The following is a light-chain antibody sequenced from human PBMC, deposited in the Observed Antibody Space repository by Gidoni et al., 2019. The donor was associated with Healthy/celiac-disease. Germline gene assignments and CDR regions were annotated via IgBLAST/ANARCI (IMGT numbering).Light chain of an antibody. CDR3: QQYNNWPPDT. J-gene: IGKJ2*01. V-gene: IGKV3-15*01. CDR2: GAS. Sequence: EIVMTQSTATLSVSPGERATLSCRASQSVSSNLAWYQQKPGQAPRLLIYGASTRATGIPARFSGSGSGTEFTLTISRLQSEDFAVYYCQQYNNWPPDTFGQGTKLEIK. CDR1: QSVSSN.